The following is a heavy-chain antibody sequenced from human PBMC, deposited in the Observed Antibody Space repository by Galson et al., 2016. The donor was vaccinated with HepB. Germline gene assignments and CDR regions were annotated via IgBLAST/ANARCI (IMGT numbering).Heavy chain of an antibody. V-gene: IGHV6-1*01. J-gene: IGHJ5*02. CDR3: ARGLRDCSGTSCYGGNWFDP. D-gene: IGHD2-2*01. CDR1: GDSVSSKSAA. Sequence: CAISGDSVSSKSAAWNWIRHSPSRGLEWLGRTYHTSNWYSDYAVSVKSRITINPDTSKNQFSLQLNSVTAADTAVYYCARGLRDCSGTSCYGGNWFDPWGQGTLVTVSS. CDR2: TYHTSNWYS.